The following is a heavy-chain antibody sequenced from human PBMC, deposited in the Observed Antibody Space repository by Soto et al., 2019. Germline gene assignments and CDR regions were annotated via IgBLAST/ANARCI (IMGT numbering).Heavy chain of an antibody. CDR3: AKGYRDSSSWYQHAFDI. V-gene: IGHV3-9*01. CDR2: ISWNSGSI. Sequence: GGSLRLSCAASGFTFDDYAMHWVRQAPGKGLEWVSGISWNSGSIGYADSVKGRLTISRDNAKNSRYLQMDSLRAEDTALYYCAKGYRDSSSWYQHAFDIWGQGTMVTVSS. CDR1: GFTFDDYA. D-gene: IGHD6-13*01. J-gene: IGHJ3*02.